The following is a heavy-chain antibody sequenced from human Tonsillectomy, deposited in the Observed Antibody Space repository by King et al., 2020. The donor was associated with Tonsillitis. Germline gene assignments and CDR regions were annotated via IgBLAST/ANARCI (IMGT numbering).Heavy chain of an antibody. Sequence: VQLVESGGGLVQPGGSLRLSCAASGFTFSSYAMSWVRQAPGKGLELVSVISGSGGSTYYADSGKGRFTISRDNSKNTLYLQMNSLRAEDTAVYYCAKDPRYSGDSSGYYSYFDYWGQGTLVTVSS. J-gene: IGHJ4*02. CDR2: ISGSGGST. D-gene: IGHD3-22*01. V-gene: IGHV3-23*04. CDR1: GFTFSSYA. CDR3: AKDPRYSGDSSGYYSYFDY.